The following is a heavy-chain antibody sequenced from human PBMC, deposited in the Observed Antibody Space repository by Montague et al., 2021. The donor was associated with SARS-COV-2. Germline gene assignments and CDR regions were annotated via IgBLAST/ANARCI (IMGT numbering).Heavy chain of an antibody. CDR1: GFTFSSYA. CDR3: ARAQNTCFIANCVNYFEV. J-gene: IGHJ4*02. CDR2: IYHSGNT. Sequence: LRLSCAASGFTFSSYAMHWVRQAPGKGLEWIGYIYHSGNTKYNPSLKSRVTLSLDTPKNRFSLKLSSVTAADTAVYYCARAQNTCFIANCVNYFEVWGLGALVTVSS. D-gene: IGHD1-1*01. V-gene: IGHV4-59*01.